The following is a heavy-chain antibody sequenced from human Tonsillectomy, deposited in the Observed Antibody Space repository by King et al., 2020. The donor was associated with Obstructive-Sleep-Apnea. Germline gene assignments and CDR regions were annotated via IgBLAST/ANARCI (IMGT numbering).Heavy chain of an antibody. D-gene: IGHD3-22*01. V-gene: IGHV4-39*07. CDR2: IYYSGST. CDR1: GGSISSSSYY. J-gene: IGHJ4*02. CDR3: ARDFGYYYDSSGC. Sequence: QLQESGPGLVKPSETLSLTCTVSGGSISSSSYYWGCSRQPPGKGVEGFGGIYYSGSTYYNPSLNSRVTISVDTSKNQLSLKLSSVTAADTAVYYCARDFGYYYDSSGCWGQGTLVTVSS.